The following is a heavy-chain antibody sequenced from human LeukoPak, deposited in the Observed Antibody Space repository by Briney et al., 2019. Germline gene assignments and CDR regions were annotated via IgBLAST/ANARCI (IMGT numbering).Heavy chain of an antibody. J-gene: IGHJ4*02. CDR2: INQDGSEK. V-gene: IGHV3-7*01. CDR3: ARTRLSCDC. CDR1: GFTLRSYW. Sequence: GGSLRLSCAASGFTLRSYWMTWVRQAPGKGLEWVASINQDGSEKNYVDSVKGRFTISRDNAENSLYLQMNSLRDEDTAVYYRARTRLSCDCWGQGTLVTVSS.